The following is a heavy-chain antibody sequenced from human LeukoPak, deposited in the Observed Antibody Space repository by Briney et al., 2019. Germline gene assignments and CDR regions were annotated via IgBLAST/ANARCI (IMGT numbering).Heavy chain of an antibody. D-gene: IGHD5-12*01. Sequence: GGSLTLSCAASGFSFSSVAMSWVRQAPGKGLEWLSLISGSGGGPYYADSVRRGFTIYTDTSRNTLSLQMKSLRAADTPVYYCAKDRDGWFTGYDAFDYWGQGTPVTVSS. J-gene: IGHJ4*02. V-gene: IGHV3-23*01. CDR2: ISGSGGGP. CDR1: GFSFSSVA. CDR3: AKDRDGWFTGYDAFDY.